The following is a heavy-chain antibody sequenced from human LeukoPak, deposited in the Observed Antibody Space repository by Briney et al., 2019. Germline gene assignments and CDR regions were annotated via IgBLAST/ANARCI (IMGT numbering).Heavy chain of an antibody. CDR2: VRGSGSDT. Sequence: GGSLRLSCAASGFTFSTYAMSWVRQAPGKGLEWVSAVRGSGSDTYYADSMKGRFTISRDNSKNTLYLQMNSLRAEDTAIYYCAKTSRGNSGYDSPFDYWGQGTLVTVSS. J-gene: IGHJ4*02. D-gene: IGHD5-12*01. CDR1: GFTFSTYA. V-gene: IGHV3-23*01. CDR3: AKTSRGNSGYDSPFDY.